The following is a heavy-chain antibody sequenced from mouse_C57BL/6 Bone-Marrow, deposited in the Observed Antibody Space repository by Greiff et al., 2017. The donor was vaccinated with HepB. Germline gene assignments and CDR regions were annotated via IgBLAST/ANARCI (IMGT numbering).Heavy chain of an antibody. CDR2: IYPGDGDT. D-gene: IGHD1-1*01. CDR3: AKERRKYYGSSPFAY. J-gene: IGHJ3*01. V-gene: IGHV1-82*01. Sequence: VQLQQSGPELVKPGASVKISCKASGYAFSSSWMNWVKQRPGKGLEWIGRIYPGDGDTNYNGKFKGKATLTADKSSSTAYMQLSSLTSEDSAVYFCAKERRKYYGSSPFAYWGQGTLVTVSA. CDR1: GYAFSSSW.